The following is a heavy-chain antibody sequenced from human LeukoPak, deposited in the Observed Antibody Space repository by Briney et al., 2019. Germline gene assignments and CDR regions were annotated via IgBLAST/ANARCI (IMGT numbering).Heavy chain of an antibody. CDR2: ISSGSSII. V-gene: IGHV3-48*01. Sequence: GGSLRLSCAASGFIFSVYRMNWVRQAPGKGLEWLSYISSGSSIIYYADSVKGRFTVSRDDAKNSLFLQLNSLRVEDTAVYYCAREKYSGSYYDYWGHGTLVTVSS. D-gene: IGHD1-26*01. CDR3: AREKYSGSYYDY. J-gene: IGHJ4*03. CDR1: GFIFSVYR.